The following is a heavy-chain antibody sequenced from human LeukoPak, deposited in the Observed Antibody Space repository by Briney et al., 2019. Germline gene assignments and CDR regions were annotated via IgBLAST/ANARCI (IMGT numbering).Heavy chain of an antibody. J-gene: IGHJ4*02. Sequence: SGTLSLTCTVSGGSISSSHWWSWVRQPPGKGLEWIGEIYHSGSINYNPSLNGRVTMSLDKPSNQLSLNLTSVTAADTATYYCSRESGAFCPFGYWGQGTLVIVSS. CDR3: SRESGAFCPFGY. CDR2: IYHSGSI. D-gene: IGHD1-26*01. CDR1: GGSISSSHW. V-gene: IGHV4-4*02.